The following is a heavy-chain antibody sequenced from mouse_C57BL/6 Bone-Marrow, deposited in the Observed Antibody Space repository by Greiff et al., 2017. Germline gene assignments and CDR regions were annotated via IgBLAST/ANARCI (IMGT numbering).Heavy chain of an antibody. D-gene: IGHD1-1*01. CDR1: EYEFPSHD. Sequence: EVMLVESGGGLVQPGESLKLSCESNEYEFPSHDMSWVRKTPEKRLELVAAINSDGGRTYYPDTMESRFIISRDNTKKTLYLQMSSLRSEDTALYYCARHGDYGRSSYWYFDVWGTGTTVTVSS. CDR2: INSDGGRT. CDR3: ARHGDYGRSSYWYFDV. V-gene: IGHV5-2*01. J-gene: IGHJ1*03.